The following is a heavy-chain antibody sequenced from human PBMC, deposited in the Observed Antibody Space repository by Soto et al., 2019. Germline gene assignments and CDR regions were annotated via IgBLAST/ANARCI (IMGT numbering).Heavy chain of an antibody. J-gene: IGHJ6*02. CDR3: ARNMDYYYGRGSGNGHGV. Sequence: QVQLVQSGAEVKEPGDSVRVSCEASGYTFTAYYIHWVRQDPGQGLEWMGWINPKFGDTTYAQDLQGRVSMTRDMSISTVYMELSRLTSDDTAIYYCARNMDYYYGRGSGNGHGVWGQWTTVTVFS. D-gene: IGHD3-10*02. V-gene: IGHV1-2*02. CDR1: GYTFTAYY. CDR2: INPKFGDT.